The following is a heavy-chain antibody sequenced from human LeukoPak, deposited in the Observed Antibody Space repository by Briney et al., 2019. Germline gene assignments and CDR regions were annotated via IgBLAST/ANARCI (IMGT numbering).Heavy chain of an antibody. D-gene: IGHD6-13*01. J-gene: IGHJ4*02. V-gene: IGHV1-2*06. CDR2: INPNSGGT. CDR3: AAYSSSWYPRFDY. CDR1: GYTFTGHY. Sequence: GASVKVSCKASGYTFTGHYMHSVRQAPGQGLEWMGRINPNSGGTNYAQKFQGRVTMTRDTSISTAYMELSRLRSDDTAVYYCAAYSSSWYPRFDYWGQGTLVTVSS.